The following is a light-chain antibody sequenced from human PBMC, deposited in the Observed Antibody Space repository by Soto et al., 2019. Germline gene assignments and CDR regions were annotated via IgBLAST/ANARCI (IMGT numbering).Light chain of an antibody. V-gene: IGLV1-40*01. Sequence: QSVLTQPPSVSGAPGQRVTISCTGSSSNIGAGYDVHWYQQLPGTAPKLLIYGNSNRPSGVPDRFSGSKSGTSASLAIPGLQAEDGADYYCQSYDSSLSGYVVFGGGTKVTVL. CDR1: SSNIGAGYD. CDR3: QSYDSSLSGYVV. J-gene: IGLJ2*01. CDR2: GNS.